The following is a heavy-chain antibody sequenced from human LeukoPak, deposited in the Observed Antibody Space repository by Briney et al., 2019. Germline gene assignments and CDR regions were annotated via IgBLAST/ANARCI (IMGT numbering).Heavy chain of an antibody. D-gene: IGHD3-10*01. V-gene: IGHV3-33*01. CDR3: AAAGITMVRGVMPDWFDP. J-gene: IGHJ5*02. CDR1: GFTFSSYG. Sequence: GGSLRLSCAASGFTFSSYGMHWVRQAPGKGLEWVAVIWYDGSNKYYADSVKGRFTISRDNSKNTLYLQMNSLRAEDTAVYYCAAAGITMVRGVMPDWFDPWGQGTLVTVSS. CDR2: IWYDGSNK.